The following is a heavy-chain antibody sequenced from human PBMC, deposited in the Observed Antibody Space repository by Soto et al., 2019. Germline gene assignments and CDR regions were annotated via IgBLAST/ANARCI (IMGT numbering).Heavy chain of an antibody. CDR2: IYWDDDK. D-gene: IGHD2-15*01. CDR1: GFSLSTSGVG. Sequence: SGPTLVNPTQTFTLACTSSGFSLSTSGVGVGWIRQPPGKALECLALIYWDDDKRYSPSLKSRLTITKDTSKNQVVLTMTNMDPVDTATYYCAHRPSYCSGGSCYSGFDYWGQGTLVTVSS. CDR3: AHRPSYCSGGSCYSGFDY. J-gene: IGHJ4*02. V-gene: IGHV2-5*02.